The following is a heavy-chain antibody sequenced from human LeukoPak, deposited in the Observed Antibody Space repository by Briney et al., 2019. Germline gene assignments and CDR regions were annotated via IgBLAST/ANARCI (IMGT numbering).Heavy chain of an antibody. CDR3: ARNPDYDFWSGPYPPDY. J-gene: IGHJ4*02. V-gene: IGHV3-21*01. CDR2: ISSSSSYI. Sequence: GGSLRLSCAASGFTFSSYSMNWVRQAPGKGLEWVSSISSSSSYIYYADSVKGRFTISRDNAENSLYLQMNSLRAEDTAVYYCARNPDYDFWSGPYPPDYWGQGTLVTVSS. CDR1: GFTFSSYS. D-gene: IGHD3-3*01.